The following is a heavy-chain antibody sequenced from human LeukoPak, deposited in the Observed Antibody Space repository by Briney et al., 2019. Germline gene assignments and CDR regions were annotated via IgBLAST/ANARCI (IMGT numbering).Heavy chain of an antibody. CDR2: ISGSGGST. Sequence: GGSLRLSCAASGFTFNTYAMSWVRQAPGKGLEWVSAISGSGGSTYYADSVKGRFTVSRDNSKNTLYLQIHSLRAEDTAVYYCAKGKGSSSSSIDWWGQGTLVTVSS. D-gene: IGHD2-15*01. CDR3: AKGKGSSSSSIDW. V-gene: IGHV3-23*01. CDR1: GFTFNTYA. J-gene: IGHJ4*02.